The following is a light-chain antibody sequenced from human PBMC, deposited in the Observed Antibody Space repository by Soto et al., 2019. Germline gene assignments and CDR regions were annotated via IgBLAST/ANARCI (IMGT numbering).Light chain of an antibody. CDR3: QQYGSSPYT. CDR2: GAT. Sequence: EIVLTQSPGTLSLSPGERATLSCRASQSVSTNYLAWYQQKPGQSPRLLIYGATSRATGIPDRFSGSGSGTDFMLTISRLEPEDFALYFCQQYGSSPYTFAQGTKLDIK. CDR1: QSVSTNY. J-gene: IGKJ2*01. V-gene: IGKV3-20*01.